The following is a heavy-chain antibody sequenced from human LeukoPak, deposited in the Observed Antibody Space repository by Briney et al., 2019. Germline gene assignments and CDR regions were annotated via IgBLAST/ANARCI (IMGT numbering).Heavy chain of an antibody. CDR2: IYYSGST. CDR1: GGSISNYY. J-gene: IGHJ4*02. D-gene: IGHD6-13*01. V-gene: IGHV4-59*08. Sequence: SETLSLTCTVSGGSISNYYGNWIRQPPGKGLEWIGYIYYSGSTNYNPSLKSRVTISVDTSKNQFSLKLNSVTAADTAVYYCARQGGYSSSPDFWGQGTLVTVSS. CDR3: ARQGGYSSSPDF.